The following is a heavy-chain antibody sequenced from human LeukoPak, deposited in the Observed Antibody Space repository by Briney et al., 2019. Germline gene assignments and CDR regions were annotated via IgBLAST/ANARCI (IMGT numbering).Heavy chain of an antibody. CDR3: AREYRYCSGGSCDNWFDP. J-gene: IGHJ5*02. D-gene: IGHD2-15*01. CDR2: INPNSGGT. Sequence: ASVKVSCKASGYTFTGYYMHWVRQAPGQGLEWMGWINPNSGGTNYAQKFQGRVTMTRDTSISTAYMELSRLRSDDTAVYYCAREYRYCSGGSCDNWFDPWGQGTLVTVSS. V-gene: IGHV1-2*02. CDR1: GYTFTGYY.